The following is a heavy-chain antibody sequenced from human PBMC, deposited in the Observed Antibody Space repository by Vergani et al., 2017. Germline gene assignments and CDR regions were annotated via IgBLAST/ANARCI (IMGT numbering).Heavy chain of an antibody. Sequence: QVQLVESGGGVVQPGRSLRLSCAASGFTFSSYGMHWVRQAPGKGLEWVAVISYDGSNKYYADSVKGRFTISRDNSKNTLYLQMNSLRAEDTAVYYCAKGIYDFWSGYDYYYIDVWGKGTTVTVSS. D-gene: IGHD3-3*01. CDR3: AKGIYDFWSGYDYYYIDV. V-gene: IGHV3-30*18. J-gene: IGHJ6*03. CDR2: ISYDGSNK. CDR1: GFTFSSYG.